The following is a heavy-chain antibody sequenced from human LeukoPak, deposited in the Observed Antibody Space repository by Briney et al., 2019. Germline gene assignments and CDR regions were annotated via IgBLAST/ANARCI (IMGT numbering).Heavy chain of an antibody. D-gene: IGHD2-15*01. CDR1: GGSISSSSYY. J-gene: IGHJ4*02. V-gene: IGHV4-39*07. CDR3: ARTDCSGGSCYPRY. Sequence: SETLSLTCTVSGGSISSSSYYWGWIRQPPGKGLEWIGSIYYSGSTYYNPSLKSRVTISVDTSKNQFSLKLSSVTAADTAVYYCARTDCSGGSCYPRYWGQGTLVTVSS. CDR2: IYYSGST.